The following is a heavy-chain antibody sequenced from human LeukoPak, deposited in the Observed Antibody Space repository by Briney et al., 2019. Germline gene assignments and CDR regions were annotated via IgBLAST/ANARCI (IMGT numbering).Heavy chain of an antibody. CDR3: ARDSPGYGGYSY. D-gene: IGHD5-12*01. CDR2: IKEDGSAK. J-gene: IGHJ4*02. Sequence: PGGSLRLSCTASGFTLSRYWMTWVRRAPGKGLEWVANIKEDGSAKYYVDSMKGRFTISRDNAKNSLYLQINSLRAEDTAVYYCARDSPGYGGYSYWGQGTLVTVSS. V-gene: IGHV3-7*04. CDR1: GFTLSRYW.